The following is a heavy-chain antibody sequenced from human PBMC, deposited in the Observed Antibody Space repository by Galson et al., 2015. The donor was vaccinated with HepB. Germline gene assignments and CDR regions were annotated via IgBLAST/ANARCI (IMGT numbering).Heavy chain of an antibody. CDR1: GFTFSSYG. Sequence: SLRLSCAASGFTFSSYGMHWVRQAPGKGLEWVAVIWYDGSNKYYADSVKGRFTISRDNSKNTLYLQMNSLRAEDTAVYYCARESADDYGGNSDYYYYYMDVWGKGTTVTVSS. D-gene: IGHD4-23*01. J-gene: IGHJ6*03. CDR3: ARESADDYGGNSDYYYYYMDV. V-gene: IGHV3-33*01. CDR2: IWYDGSNK.